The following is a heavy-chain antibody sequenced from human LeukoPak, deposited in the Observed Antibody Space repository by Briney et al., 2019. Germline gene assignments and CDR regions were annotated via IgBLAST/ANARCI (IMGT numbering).Heavy chain of an antibody. D-gene: IGHD2-2*01. CDR2: ISAYNGNT. Sequence: VSVKVSCKASGYTFTSYGISWVRQAPGQGLEWMGWISAYNGNTNYAQKLQGRVTMTTDTSTSTAYMELRSLRSDDTAVYYCAREPPPLGYCSSTSCYGAFDIWGQGTMVTVSS. V-gene: IGHV1-18*01. J-gene: IGHJ3*02. CDR3: AREPPPLGYCSSTSCYGAFDI. CDR1: GYTFTSYG.